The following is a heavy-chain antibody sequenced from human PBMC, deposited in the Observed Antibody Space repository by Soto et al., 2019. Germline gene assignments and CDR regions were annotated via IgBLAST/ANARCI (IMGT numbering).Heavy chain of an antibody. CDR2: ISDDGSHK. CDR1: GFTFSNYG. CDR3: AKDGAPRYCSRSSCRPAGAY. Sequence: QVQLVESGGGVVQPGRSLRLSCAGSGFTFSNYGLHWVRQAPGKGLEWVAVISDDGSHKYYADAVKGRFTISRDNSNNMLYLQMDSLRAEDTAVYYCAKDGAPRYCSRSSCRPAGAYWGQGTLVTVSS. J-gene: IGHJ4*02. D-gene: IGHD2-15*01. V-gene: IGHV3-30*18.